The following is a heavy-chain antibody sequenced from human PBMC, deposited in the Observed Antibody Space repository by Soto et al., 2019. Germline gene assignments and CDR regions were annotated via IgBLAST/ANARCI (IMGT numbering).Heavy chain of an antibody. J-gene: IGHJ4*02. V-gene: IGHV3-21*01. D-gene: IGHD3-9*01. CDR2: ISSSSSYI. CDR3: ASSPLYDILTGYYNVSDY. Sequence: PVGSLRLSCAASGFTFSSYAMSWVRQAPGKGLEWVSSISSSSSYIYYADSVKGRFTISRDNAKNSLYLQMNSLRAEDTAVYYCASSPLYDILTGYYNVSDYWGQGTLVTVSS. CDR1: GFTFSSYA.